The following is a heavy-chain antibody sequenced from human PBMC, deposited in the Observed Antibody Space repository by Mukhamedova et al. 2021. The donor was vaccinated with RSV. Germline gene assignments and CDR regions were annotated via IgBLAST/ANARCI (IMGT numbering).Heavy chain of an antibody. J-gene: IGHJ4*02. CDR3: AILPTPFLSTAVFIDY. V-gene: IGHV1-46*01. Sequence: QAPGQGLEWMGLINPGDGTTTYGTKFQGRATMTRDTSTTTFYMDLSSLRSEDTAMYYCAILPTPFLSTAVFIDYWGQGTLVSVSS. D-gene: IGHD3-10*01. CDR2: INPGDGTT.